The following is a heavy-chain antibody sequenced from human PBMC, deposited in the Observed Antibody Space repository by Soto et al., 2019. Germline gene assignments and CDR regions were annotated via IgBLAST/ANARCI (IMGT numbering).Heavy chain of an antibody. CDR1: GGSISSYY. Sequence: SETLSLTCTVSGGSISSYYWSWIRQPPGKGLEWIGYIYYSGSTNYNPSLKSRVTISVDTSKNQFSLKLSSVTAADTAVYYCVKACGILYYYCAGSGSFDYYYYGMDVWGKGTTVTVSS. CDR3: VKACGILYYYCAGSGSFDYYYYGMDV. D-gene: IGHD2-8*02. CDR2: IYYSGST. V-gene: IGHV4-59*01. J-gene: IGHJ6*04.